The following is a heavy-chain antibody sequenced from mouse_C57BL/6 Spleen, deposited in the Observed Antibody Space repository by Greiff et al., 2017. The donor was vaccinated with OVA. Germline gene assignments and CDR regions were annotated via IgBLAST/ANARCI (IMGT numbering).Heavy chain of an antibody. CDR2: ISSGSSTI. V-gene: IGHV5-17*01. CDR3: ARGEDFAY. Sequence: EVQLVESGGGLVKPGGSLKLSCAASGFTFSDYGMHWVRQAPEKGLEWVAYISSGSSTIYYADTVKGRFTISRDNAKNTLFLQMTSLRSEDTAMYYCARGEDFAYWGQGTLVTVSA. J-gene: IGHJ3*01. CDR1: GFTFSDYG.